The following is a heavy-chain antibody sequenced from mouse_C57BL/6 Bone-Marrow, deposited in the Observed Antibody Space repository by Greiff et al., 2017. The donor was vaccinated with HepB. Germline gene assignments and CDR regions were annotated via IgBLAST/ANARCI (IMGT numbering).Heavy chain of an antibody. J-gene: IGHJ3*01. D-gene: IGHD3-3*01. Sequence: EVQLQQSGAELVRPGASVKLSCTASGFNIKDDYMHWVKQRPEQGLEWIGWIDPENGDTEYASKIQGKATITADTSSNTAYLQLSSLTSEDTAVYYCTTGDGAYWGQGTLVTVSA. V-gene: IGHV14-4*01. CDR1: GFNIKDDY. CDR2: IDPENGDT. CDR3: TTGDGAY.